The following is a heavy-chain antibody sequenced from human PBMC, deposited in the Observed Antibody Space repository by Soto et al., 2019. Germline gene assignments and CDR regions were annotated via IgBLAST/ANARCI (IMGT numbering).Heavy chain of an antibody. CDR2: ISGSGGST. J-gene: IGHJ4*02. D-gene: IGHD3-22*01. V-gene: IGHV3-23*01. CDR3: AKEPPYYYDSSGYYYYFDY. CDR1: GFTFSSYA. Sequence: GGSLRLSCAASGFTFSSYAMSWVRQAPGKGLEWVSAISGSGGSTYYADSVKGRFTISRDNSKNTLYLQMNSLRAEDTAVYYCAKEPPYYYDSSGYYYYFDYWGQGTLVTVSS.